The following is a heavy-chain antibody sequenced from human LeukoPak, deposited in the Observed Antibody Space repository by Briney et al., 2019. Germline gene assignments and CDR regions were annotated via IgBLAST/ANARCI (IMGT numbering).Heavy chain of an antibody. CDR1: GFTFSSYS. CDR3: AREPYYYGMDV. CDR2: IKQDGSEK. Sequence: GGSLRLSCAASGFTFSSYSMNWVRQAPGKGLEWVANIKQDGSEKYYVDSVKGRFTISRDNAKNSLYLQMNSLRAEDTAVYYCAREPYYYGMDVWGQGTTVTVSS. J-gene: IGHJ6*02. V-gene: IGHV3-7*01.